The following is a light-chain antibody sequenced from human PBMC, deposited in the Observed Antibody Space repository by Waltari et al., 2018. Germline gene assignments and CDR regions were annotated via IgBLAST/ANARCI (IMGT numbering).Light chain of an antibody. CDR3: SAYVASRIV. CDR2: EVS. J-gene: IGLJ2*01. V-gene: IGLV2-8*01. CDR1: TNDIGSYDY. Sequence: QSALTQPPSASGSPGQSVTLSCTGTTNDIGSYDYVSWYQHHPGKAPKLIIYEVSNRTSRVSKRFSGSKSGSTASLTVSALQVEDEAIYYFSAYVASRIVFGGGTRLTVL.